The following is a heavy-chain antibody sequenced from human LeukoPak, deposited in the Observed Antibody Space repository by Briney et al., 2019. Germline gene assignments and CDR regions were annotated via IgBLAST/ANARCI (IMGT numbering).Heavy chain of an antibody. CDR1: GFTFSNDG. D-gene: IGHD6-19*01. Sequence: PGGSLRLSCAASGFTFSNDGMHWVRRAPGKGLEWVTFVRYDGSGEYYAESVKGRFTISRDNSKSTVFLRMKSLRVEDTAIYYFAKVGSGLYGVDYWGQGTLVTVSS. V-gene: IGHV3-30*02. CDR2: VRYDGSGE. CDR3: AKVGSGLYGVDY. J-gene: IGHJ4*02.